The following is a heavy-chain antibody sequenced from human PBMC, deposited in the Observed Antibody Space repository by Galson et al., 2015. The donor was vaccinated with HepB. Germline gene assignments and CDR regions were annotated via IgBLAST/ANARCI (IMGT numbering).Heavy chain of an antibody. D-gene: IGHD3-10*01. J-gene: IGHJ5*02. V-gene: IGHV1-3*01. CDR3: ARDYHMVRGVISGRGWFDP. CDR2: INAGNGNT. Sequence: SVKVSCRASGYTFTSYAMHWVRQAPGQRLEWMGWINAGNGNTKYSQKFQGRVTITRDTSASTAYMELSSLRSEDTAVYYCARDYHMVRGVISGRGWFDPWGQGTLVTVSP. CDR1: GYTFTSYA.